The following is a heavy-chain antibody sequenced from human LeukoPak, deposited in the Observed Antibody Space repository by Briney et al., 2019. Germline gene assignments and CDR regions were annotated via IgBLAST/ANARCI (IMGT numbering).Heavy chain of an antibody. CDR2: IYYSGST. J-gene: IGHJ4*02. Sequence: PSETLSLTCTVSGGSISSSSYYWGWIRQPPGKGLEWIGSIYYSGSTYYNPSLKSRVTISVDTSKNQFSLKLSSVTAADTAVYYCASCNGWPITYYFDYWGQGTLVTVSS. D-gene: IGHD6-19*01. CDR3: ASCNGWPITYYFDY. CDR1: GGSISSSSYY. V-gene: IGHV4-39*01.